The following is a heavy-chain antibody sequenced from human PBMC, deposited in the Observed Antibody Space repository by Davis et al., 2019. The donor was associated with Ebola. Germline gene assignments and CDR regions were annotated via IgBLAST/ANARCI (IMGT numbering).Heavy chain of an antibody. V-gene: IGHV4-34*01. D-gene: IGHD4-17*01. Sequence: MPSETLSLTCAVSGGSISTAYWSWIRQPPGKGLEWIGEINHSGSTNYNPSLKSRVTMSVDTSKNQFSLKLSSVTAADTAVYYCARGNYGDYIVLYYYNMDVWGQGTTVTVSS. CDR1: GGSISTAY. J-gene: IGHJ6*02. CDR2: INHSGST. CDR3: ARGNYGDYIVLYYYNMDV.